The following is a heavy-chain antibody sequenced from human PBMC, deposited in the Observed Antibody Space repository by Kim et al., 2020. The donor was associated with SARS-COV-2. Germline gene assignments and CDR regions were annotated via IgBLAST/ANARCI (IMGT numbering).Heavy chain of an antibody. CDR3: VRSGGNSGNYYYSGMDV. J-gene: IGHJ6*02. CDR2: INAGTGDT. CDR1: VHTFRSHS. Sequence: ASVKVSCKASVHTFRSHSLHWVRQAPGQRLEWMGWINAGTGDTKYSQTFQGRVTITRDTSATTAYMELNSLRYEDTAVYYCVRSGGNSGNYYYSGMDVWGQGTAVTVSS. D-gene: IGHD3-10*01. V-gene: IGHV1-3*01.